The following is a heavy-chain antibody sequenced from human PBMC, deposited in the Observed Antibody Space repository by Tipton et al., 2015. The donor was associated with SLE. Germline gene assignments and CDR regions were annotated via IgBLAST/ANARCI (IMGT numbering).Heavy chain of an antibody. J-gene: IGHJ6*02. Sequence: SLRLSCAASGFTLSSYNMNWVRQAPGKGLEWVSSIRSDSSYKYYADSVKGRFTISRDNSKNTLYLQMNSLRAEDTAVYYCARDSYGMDVWGQGTTVTVSS. CDR3: ARDSYGMDV. CDR2: IRSDSSYK. V-gene: IGHV3-21*01. CDR1: GFTLSSYN.